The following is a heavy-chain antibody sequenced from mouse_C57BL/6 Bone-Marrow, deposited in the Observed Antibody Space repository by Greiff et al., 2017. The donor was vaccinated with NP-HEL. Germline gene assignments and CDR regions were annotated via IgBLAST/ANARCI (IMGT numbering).Heavy chain of an antibody. V-gene: IGHV1-69*01. J-gene: IGHJ2*01. CDR2: IDPSDSYT. CDR1: GYTFTSYW. Sequence: QVQLQQPGAELVMPGASVKLSCKASGYTFTSYWMHWVKQRPGQGLEWIGEIDPSDSYTNYNQKFKGKSTLTVYKSSSTAYMQLSSLTSEDSAVYYCARDYYGSSDYWGKGTTLTVSS. D-gene: IGHD1-1*01. CDR3: ARDYYGSSDY.